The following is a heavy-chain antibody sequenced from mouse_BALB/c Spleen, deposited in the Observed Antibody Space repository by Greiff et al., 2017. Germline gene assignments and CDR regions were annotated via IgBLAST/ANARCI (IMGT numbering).Heavy chain of an antibody. V-gene: IGHV5-17*02. Sequence: EVKVVESGGGLVQPGGSRKLSCAASGFTFSSFGMHWVRQAPEKGLEWVAYISSGSSTIYYADTVKGRFTISRDNPKNTLFLQMTSLRSEDTAMYYCARSYYGNFDYWGQGTTLTVSS. CDR3: ARSYYGNFDY. D-gene: IGHD2-10*01. CDR2: ISSGSSTI. CDR1: GFTFSSFG. J-gene: IGHJ2*01.